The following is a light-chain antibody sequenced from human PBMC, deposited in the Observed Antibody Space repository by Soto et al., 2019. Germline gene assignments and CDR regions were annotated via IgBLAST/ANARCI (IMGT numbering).Light chain of an antibody. CDR3: QQHGDAPIT. Sequence: EIVLSQSPATLSLSRGERATLSCRASQSVSSYLSWYQQKPGQAPRLLIYDASNRATGIPDRFSGSGSGTGFSLTISRLEPEDFAVYYCQQHGDAPITFGQGTRLE. CDR1: QSVSSY. J-gene: IGKJ5*01. V-gene: IGKV3-11*01. CDR2: DAS.